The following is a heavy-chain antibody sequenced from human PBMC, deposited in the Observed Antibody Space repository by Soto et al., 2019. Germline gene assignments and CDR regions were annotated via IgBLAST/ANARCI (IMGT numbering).Heavy chain of an antibody. CDR1: GFTFSSYW. D-gene: IGHD3-22*01. CDR2: IKQDGSEK. V-gene: IGHV3-7*03. J-gene: IGHJ3*02. CDR3: ARTMIVVVITSNDAFDI. Sequence: GGSLRLSCAASGFTFSSYWMSWFRQAPGKGLEWVANIKQDGSEKYYVDSVKGRFTISRDNAKNSLYLQMNSLRAEDTAVYYCARTMIVVVITSNDAFDIWGQGTMVTVSS.